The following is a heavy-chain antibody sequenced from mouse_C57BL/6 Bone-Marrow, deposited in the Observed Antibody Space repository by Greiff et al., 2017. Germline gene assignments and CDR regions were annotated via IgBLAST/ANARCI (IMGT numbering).Heavy chain of an antibody. Sequence: VQLQQSGAELARPGASVKLSCKASGYTFTSYGISWVKQRTGPGLEWIGEIYPRSGNTYYNEKLKGKATLPADKSSSTAYMELRGLTSEDSAVYFCARGARLLDYWGQGTTLTVSS. CDR3: ARGARLLDY. CDR1: GYTFTSYG. J-gene: IGHJ2*01. CDR2: IYPRSGNT. D-gene: IGHD2-2*01. V-gene: IGHV1-81*01.